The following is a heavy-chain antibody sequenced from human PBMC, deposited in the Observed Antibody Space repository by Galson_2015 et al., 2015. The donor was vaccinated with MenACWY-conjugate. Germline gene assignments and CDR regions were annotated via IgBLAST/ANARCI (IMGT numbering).Heavy chain of an antibody. CDR3: ARELRNYWYFYL. J-gene: IGHJ2*01. CDR2: INPGGSST. Sequence: SLRLSCAASGFIFNTYWMHWVRQAPGKGLVWVSRINPGGSSTTYADSVKDRFTISRDNAKNTLYLQMNSLRAEDTAVYYCARELRNYWYFYLWGRGTLLRVSS. D-gene: IGHD2-21*02. CDR1: GFIFNTYW. V-gene: IGHV3-74*01.